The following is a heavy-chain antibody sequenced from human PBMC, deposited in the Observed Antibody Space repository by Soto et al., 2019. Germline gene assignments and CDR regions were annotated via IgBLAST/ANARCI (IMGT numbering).Heavy chain of an antibody. V-gene: IGHV1-18*04. J-gene: IGHJ4*02. CDR3: ARDHGGYGTFDY. Sequence: QVQLVQSGPEVKKPEASVKVSCKASGYTFSSSAISWVRQAPGQGPEWMGWISSSGVTNYAQNFQGRVTLTVDSSTTTADMEVRSLSSADTAIYYCARDHGGYGTFDYWGQGTLVTVSS. CDR2: ISSSGVT. D-gene: IGHD5-12*01. CDR1: GYTFSSSA.